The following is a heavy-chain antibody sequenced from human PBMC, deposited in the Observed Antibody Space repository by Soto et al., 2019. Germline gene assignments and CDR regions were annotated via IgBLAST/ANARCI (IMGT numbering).Heavy chain of an antibody. CDR2: MNPNSGNT. J-gene: IGHJ5*02. CDR1: GYSFISYD. Sequence: QVQLVQSGAEVKMPGASVKVSCKTSGYSFISYDINWVRQATGQGLEWMGWMNPNSGNTGYAQELQGRVTMTRSISTRTAYMELTYLKSEDTAVYYCATGPYDFPRHWFDPWGQGTLVTLSS. D-gene: IGHD3-22*01. V-gene: IGHV1-8*01. CDR3: ATGPYDFPRHWFDP.